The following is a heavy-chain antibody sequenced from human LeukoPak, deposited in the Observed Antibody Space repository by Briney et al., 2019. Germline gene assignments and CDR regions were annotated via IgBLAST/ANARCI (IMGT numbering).Heavy chain of an antibody. CDR2: IYYSGST. V-gene: IGHV4-59*01. J-gene: IGHJ3*02. CDR1: GGSINSYY. CDR3: ARTNQISETAFDI. D-gene: IGHD1-14*01. Sequence: SETLSLTCTVSGGSINSYYWSWIRQPPGKGLEWIGYIYYSGSTNYNPSLRSRVTISVDTSKNQFSLKLSSVTAADTAVYYCARTNQISETAFDIWGQGTMVIVSS.